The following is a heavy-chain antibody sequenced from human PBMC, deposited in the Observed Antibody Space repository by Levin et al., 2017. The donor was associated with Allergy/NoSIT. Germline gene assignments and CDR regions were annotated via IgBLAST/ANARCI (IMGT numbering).Heavy chain of an antibody. D-gene: IGHD3-3*01. CDR3: AHSYDFWSGYPGEVGMDV. Sequence: PSQTLSLTCTFSGFSLSTSGVGVGWIRQPPGKALEWLALIYWNDDKRYSPSLKSRLTITKDTSKNQVVLTMTNMDPVDTATYYCAHSYDFWSGYPGEVGMDVWGQGTTVTVSS. CDR1: GFSLSTSGVG. J-gene: IGHJ6*02. CDR2: IYWNDDK. V-gene: IGHV2-5*01.